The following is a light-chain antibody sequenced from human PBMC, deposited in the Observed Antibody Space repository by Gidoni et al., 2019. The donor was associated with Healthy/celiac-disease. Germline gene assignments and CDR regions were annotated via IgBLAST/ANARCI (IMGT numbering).Light chain of an antibody. CDR3: QQSYSTPSIT. J-gene: IGKJ5*01. CDR2: AAS. CDR1: QIISSY. Sequence: DIQMTQSPSSLSASVGDRVTIPCRASQIISSYLNWSQQKPGKAPKLLIYAASSLQRWVPSRFSGSGSGTDFTLTISSLQPEDFATYYCQQSYSTPSITFGQGTRLEIK. V-gene: IGKV1-39*01.